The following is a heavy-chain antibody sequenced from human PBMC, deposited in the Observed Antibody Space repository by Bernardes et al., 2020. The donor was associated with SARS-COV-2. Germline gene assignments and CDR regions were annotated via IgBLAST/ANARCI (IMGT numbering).Heavy chain of an antibody. CDR2: IYYSGST. Sequence: ETLSLTCTVSGGSISSSSYYWGWIRQPPGKGLEWIGSIYYSGSTYYNPSLKSRVTISVDTSKNQFSLKLSSVTAADTAVYYCARECTNGVCYYDYWGQGTLVTVSS. CDR1: GGSISSSSYY. CDR3: ARECTNGVCYYDY. J-gene: IGHJ4*02. D-gene: IGHD2-8*01. V-gene: IGHV4-39*07.